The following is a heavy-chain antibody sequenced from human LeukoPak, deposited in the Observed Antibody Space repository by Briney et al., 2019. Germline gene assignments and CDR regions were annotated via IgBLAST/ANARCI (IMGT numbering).Heavy chain of an antibody. CDR1: GGTFSSYA. J-gene: IGHJ4*02. CDR2: IIPIFGTA. Sequence: ASVKVSCKASGGTFSSYAISWVRQAPGQGLEWMGGIIPIFGTANYAQKFQGRVTITADESTSTAYMELSSLRSEDTAVYYCARDIIGGSGSYYNQFDYWGQGTLVTVSS. CDR3: ARDIIGGSGSYYNQFDY. V-gene: IGHV1-69*13. D-gene: IGHD3-10*01.